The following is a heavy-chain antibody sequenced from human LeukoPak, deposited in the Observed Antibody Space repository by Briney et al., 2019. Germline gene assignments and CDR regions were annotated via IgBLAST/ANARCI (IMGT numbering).Heavy chain of an antibody. CDR2: IYYSGTT. J-gene: IGHJ4*02. D-gene: IGHD6-19*01. Sequence: SETLSLTCTVSGGSISSISHYWAWIRQPPGKGLEWIGIIYYSGTTYYNPSLKSRVTMSVDTSKNQFSLKVISLTAADTAVYYCASPTKQWLGHYFDSWGQGTLVTVSS. V-gene: IGHV4-39*01. CDR3: ASPTKQWLGHYFDS. CDR1: GGSISSISHY.